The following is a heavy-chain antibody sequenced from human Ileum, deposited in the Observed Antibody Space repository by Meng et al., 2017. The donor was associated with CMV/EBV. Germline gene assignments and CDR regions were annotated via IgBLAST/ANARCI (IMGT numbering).Heavy chain of an antibody. Sequence: GFSLSDPFMHWVRQAPGKGLEWVGRIKKKSDTYATEYAASVKGRFTISRDDSKNSLYLQMNSLRIEDTAVYYCARATVYSDVYYVDYWGQGTLVTVSS. V-gene: IGHV3-72*01. CDR3: ARATVYSDVYYVDY. J-gene: IGHJ4*02. CDR2: IKKKSDTYAT. CDR1: GFSLSDPF. D-gene: IGHD6-13*01.